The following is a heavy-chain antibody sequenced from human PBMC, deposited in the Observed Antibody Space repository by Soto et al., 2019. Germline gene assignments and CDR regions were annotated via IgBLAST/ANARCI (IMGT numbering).Heavy chain of an antibody. CDR1: GNSLTTYW. J-gene: IGHJ4*02. CDR3: ARQARDALDY. Sequence: GESLKISCKVSGNSLTTYWIGWVRQMPGKGLEWMGIIYSGDSDTRYSPSFQGQVTISVDKSISTAFLQWSSLKASDSAMYYCARQARDALDYWGQGTLVTVSS. V-gene: IGHV5-51*01. CDR2: IYSGDSDT.